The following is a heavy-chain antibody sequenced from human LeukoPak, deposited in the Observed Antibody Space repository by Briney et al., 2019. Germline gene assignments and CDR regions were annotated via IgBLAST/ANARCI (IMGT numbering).Heavy chain of an antibody. Sequence: PGGSLRLSCAASGFTFSSYGMHWVRQAPGKGLEWVAVISYDGSNKYYADSVKGRFTISRDNSKNTLFLEMNSLRADDTAVYYCGRDGWEIRLATGYWGQGTLVTVSS. J-gene: IGHJ4*02. CDR1: GFTFSSYG. CDR3: GRDGWEIRLATGY. V-gene: IGHV3-30*03. CDR2: ISYDGSNK. D-gene: IGHD1-26*01.